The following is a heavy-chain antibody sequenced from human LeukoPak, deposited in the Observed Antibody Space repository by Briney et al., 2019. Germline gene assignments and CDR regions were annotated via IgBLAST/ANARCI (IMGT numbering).Heavy chain of an antibody. CDR2: SHWNGRST. V-gene: IGHV3-20*03. CDR3: ARGRPSVSGTFDY. Sequence: PGGALRLSFAAPGFPLGDYGMAWGRQAPGKGLEWVSGSHWNGRSTNYADSVKGRFTISRDNAKNSLYLQMNSLRAEDTALYYCARGRPSVSGTFDYWGQGTLVTVSS. J-gene: IGHJ4*02. CDR1: GFPLGDYG. D-gene: IGHD6-19*01.